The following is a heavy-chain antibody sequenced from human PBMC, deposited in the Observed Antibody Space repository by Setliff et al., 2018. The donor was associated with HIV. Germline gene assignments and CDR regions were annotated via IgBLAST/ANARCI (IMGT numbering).Heavy chain of an antibody. CDR3: ARGRNYDSSGYGDYYYYMDV. CDR1: GGTLSSYP. D-gene: IGHD3-22*01. J-gene: IGHJ6*03. V-gene: IGHV1-69*13. Sequence: SVKVSCKASGGTLSSYPISWVRQAPGQGLEWMGGIIPIFGTTHYAQKFQGRVTVTADESTSTAYMQLSSLRSDDTAVYYCARGRNYDSSGYGDYYYYMDVWGKGTTVTVSS. CDR2: IIPIFGTT.